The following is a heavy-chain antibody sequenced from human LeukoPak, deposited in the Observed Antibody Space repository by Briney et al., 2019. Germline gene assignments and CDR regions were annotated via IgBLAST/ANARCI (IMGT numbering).Heavy chain of an antibody. CDR2: IWYDGSNK. J-gene: IGHJ4*02. CDR1: GFTFSSYG. Sequence: PGRSLRLSCAASGFTFSSYGMHWVRQAPGKGLEWVAVIWYDGSNKYYADSVKGRFTISRDNSNNTLYLQMNSLRAEDTAVYYCARDKRGSGYYGTTYYFDYWGQGTLVTVSS. V-gene: IGHV3-33*01. D-gene: IGHD3-3*01. CDR3: ARDKRGSGYYGTTYYFDY.